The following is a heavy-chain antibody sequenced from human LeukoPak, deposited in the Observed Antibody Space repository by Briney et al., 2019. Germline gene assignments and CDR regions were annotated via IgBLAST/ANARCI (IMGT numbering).Heavy chain of an antibody. CDR2: IRYDGSNK. Sequence: GGSLRLSCAASGFTFSSYGMHWVRQAPGKGLEWVAFIRYDGSNKYYADSVKGRFTISRDNSKNTLYLQMNSLRAEDTAVYYCARGQQWLVLFSFDYWGQGTLVTVSS. J-gene: IGHJ4*02. CDR3: ARGQQWLVLFSFDY. CDR1: GFTFSSYG. D-gene: IGHD6-19*01. V-gene: IGHV3-30*02.